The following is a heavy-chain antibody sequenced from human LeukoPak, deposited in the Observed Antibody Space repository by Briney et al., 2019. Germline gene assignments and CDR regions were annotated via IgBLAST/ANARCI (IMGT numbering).Heavy chain of an antibody. J-gene: IGHJ4*02. Sequence: SETLSLTCAVYGGSFSGYYWSWIRQPPGKGLEWIGEINHSGSTNYNPSLKSRVTISVDTSKNQFSLKLSSVTAADTAVYYCARGGPITMVRGVKFPLDYWGQGALVTVSS. D-gene: IGHD3-10*01. CDR3: ARGGPITMVRGVKFPLDY. CDR1: GGSFSGYY. V-gene: IGHV4-34*01. CDR2: INHSGST.